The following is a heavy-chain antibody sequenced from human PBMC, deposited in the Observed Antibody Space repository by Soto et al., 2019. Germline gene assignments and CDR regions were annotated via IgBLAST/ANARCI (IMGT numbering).Heavy chain of an antibody. CDR2: TITALGKT. J-gene: IGHJ6*02. Sequence: GASVKVSCKTSGDNYKKNVLTWVRQAPGQGLEWMGGTITALGKTHLIEKFQGRVTITVDNATRTVDIDVRDLTSEDTPIYQYASGPFRPSAMDVWGQGTTVTVSS. V-gene: IGHV1-69*10. CDR1: GDNYKKNV. CDR3: ASGPFRPSAMDV. D-gene: IGHD3-10*01.